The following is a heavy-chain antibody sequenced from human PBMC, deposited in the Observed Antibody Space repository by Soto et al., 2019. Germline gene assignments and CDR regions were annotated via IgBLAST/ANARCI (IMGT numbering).Heavy chain of an antibody. D-gene: IGHD6-19*01. CDR1: GFTFMGPA. Sequence: EVQLVESGGGLVQPGGSLKLSGAAPGFTFMGPAMTWVGRASGKGLEWVGRIRSKANSYATAYAASVKGRFTISRDDSKNTAYLQMNSLKTEDTAVYYCTRTTRWLPLDYWGQGTLVTVSS. J-gene: IGHJ4*02. CDR3: TRTTRWLPLDY. V-gene: IGHV3-73*01. CDR2: IRSKANSYAT.